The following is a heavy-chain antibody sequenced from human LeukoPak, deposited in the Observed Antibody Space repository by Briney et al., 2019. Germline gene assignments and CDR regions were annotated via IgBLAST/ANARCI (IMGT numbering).Heavy chain of an antibody. CDR3: ARVGRGSSSSVDY. Sequence: SETLSLTCTVSGDFISGSSYYWGWIRQPPGKGLEWIGSIYHSGSTYYNPSLKSRVTISVDTSKNQFSLKLSSVTAADTAVYYCARVGRGSSSSVDYWGQGTLVTVSS. J-gene: IGHJ4*02. CDR2: IYHSGST. CDR1: GDFISGSSYY. V-gene: IGHV4-39*07. D-gene: IGHD6-6*01.